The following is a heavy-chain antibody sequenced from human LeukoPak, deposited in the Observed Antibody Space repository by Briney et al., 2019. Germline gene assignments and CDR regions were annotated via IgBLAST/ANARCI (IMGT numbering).Heavy chain of an antibody. CDR2: ISYDGSNK. CDR3: ARVSRE. CDR1: GFTFSSYA. J-gene: IGHJ4*02. V-gene: IGHV3-30-3*01. Sequence: GGSLRLSCAASGFTFSSYAMHWVRQASGKGLEWVAVISYDGSNKYYADSVKGRFTISRDNSKNTLYLQMNSLRAEDTAVYYCARVSREWGQGTLVTVSS.